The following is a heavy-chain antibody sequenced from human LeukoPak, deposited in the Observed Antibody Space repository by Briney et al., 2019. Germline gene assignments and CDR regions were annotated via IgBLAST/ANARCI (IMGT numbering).Heavy chain of an antibody. CDR2: INHSGST. CDR3: ARVTDPRYNWFDP. Sequence: SETLSLTCAVYGGSFSGYYWSQIRQPPGKGLEWIGEINHSGSTNYNPSLKSRVTISVDTSKNQFSLKLSSVTAADTAVYYCARVTDPRYNWFDPWGQGTLVTVSS. V-gene: IGHV4-34*01. CDR1: GGSFSGYY. J-gene: IGHJ5*02. D-gene: IGHD2-21*02.